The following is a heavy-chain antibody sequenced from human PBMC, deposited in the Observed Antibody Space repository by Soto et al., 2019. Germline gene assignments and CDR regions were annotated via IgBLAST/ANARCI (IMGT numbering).Heavy chain of an antibody. CDR2: ISYDGSNK. Sequence: QVQLVESGGGVVQPGTSLRLSCAASGFTFSSYAMHWVRQAPGKGLEWVAVISYDGSNKYYVDSVKGRFTISRDNYKNTLFLQMNRLRDEDTAVYYCASAYSSSWQNFNYWGQGTLVTVSS. J-gene: IGHJ4*02. D-gene: IGHD6-13*01. CDR3: ASAYSSSWQNFNY. CDR1: GFTFSSYA. V-gene: IGHV3-30-3*01.